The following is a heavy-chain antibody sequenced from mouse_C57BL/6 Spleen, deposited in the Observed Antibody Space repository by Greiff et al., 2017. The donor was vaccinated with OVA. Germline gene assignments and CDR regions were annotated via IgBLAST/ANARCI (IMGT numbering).Heavy chain of an antibody. D-gene: IGHD1-2*01. CDR2: ISSGSSTI. V-gene: IGHV5-17*01. J-gene: IGHJ2*01. CDR1: GFTFSDYG. CDR3: ARGYFSFDY. Sequence: EVQLVESGGGLVKPGGSLKLSCAASGFTFSDYGMHWFRQAPEKGLEWVAYISSGSSTIYYADTVKGRFTISRDNAKNTLFLQMTSLRSEDTAMYYCARGYFSFDYWGQGTTLTVSS.